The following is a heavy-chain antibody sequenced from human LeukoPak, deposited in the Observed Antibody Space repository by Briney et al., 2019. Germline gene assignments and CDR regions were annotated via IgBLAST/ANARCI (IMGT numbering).Heavy chain of an antibody. CDR2: IYYSGST. V-gene: IGHV4-39*07. CDR1: GGSIISSSYY. J-gene: IGHJ6*03. CDR3: ARGSITYYYGSGSLKYYYYYYMDV. Sequence: PSETLSLTCTVSGGSIISSSYYWGWIRQPPGKGLEWIGSIYYSGSTYYNPSLKSRVTISVDTSKNQFSLKLSSVTAADTAVYYCARGSITYYYGSGSLKYYYYYYMDVWGKGTTVTVSS. D-gene: IGHD3-10*01.